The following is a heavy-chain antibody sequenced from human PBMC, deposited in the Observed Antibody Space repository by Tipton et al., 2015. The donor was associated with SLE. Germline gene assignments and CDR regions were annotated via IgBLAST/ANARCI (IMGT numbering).Heavy chain of an antibody. Sequence: TLSLTCSVSGFSISSAYFWGWIRQPSGKGLEFIGTISYSGGTDYNPSLKSRVTISKDTSKNHFSLKLDSVTAADTAVYYCARGTTTGYTEFDSWGQGTLVTVSS. J-gene: IGHJ5*01. CDR2: ISYSGGT. D-gene: IGHD3-9*01. V-gene: IGHV4-38-2*02. CDR3: ARGTTTGYTEFDS. CDR1: GFSISSAYF.